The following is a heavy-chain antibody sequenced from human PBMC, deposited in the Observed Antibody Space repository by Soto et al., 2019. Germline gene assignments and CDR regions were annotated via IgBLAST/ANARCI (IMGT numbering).Heavy chain of an antibody. D-gene: IGHD2-21*02. CDR2: ISGSGGST. V-gene: IGHV3-23*01. CDR3: AKDLVVVTDILAEYFQH. Sequence: GGSLRLSCAASGFTFSSYAMSWVRQAPGKGLEWVSAISGSGGSTYYADSVKGRFTISRDNSKNTLYLQMNSLRAEDTAVYYCAKDLVVVTDILAEYFQHWGQGTLVTVSS. CDR1: GFTFSSYA. J-gene: IGHJ1*01.